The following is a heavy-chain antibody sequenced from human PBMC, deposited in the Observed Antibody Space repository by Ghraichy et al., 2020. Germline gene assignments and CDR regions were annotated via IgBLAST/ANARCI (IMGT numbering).Heavy chain of an antibody. D-gene: IGHD1-26*01. CDR3: ARIHSGSYGWFDP. Sequence: GESLNISCAASGFTFSSYWMSWVRQAPGKGLEWVANIKQDGSEKYYVDSVKGRFTISRDNAKNSLYLQMNSLRAEDTAVYYCARIHSGSYGWFDPWGQGTLVTISS. CDR1: GFTFSSYW. V-gene: IGHV3-7*03. J-gene: IGHJ5*02. CDR2: IKQDGSEK.